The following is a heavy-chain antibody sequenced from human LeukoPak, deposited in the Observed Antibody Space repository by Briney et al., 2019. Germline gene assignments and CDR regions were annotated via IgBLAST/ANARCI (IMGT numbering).Heavy chain of an antibody. V-gene: IGHV3-13*01. Sequence: GGSLRLSCAASEFTFSSYDMHWVRQATGKGLEWVSAIGTAGDTYYPGSVKGRFTISRENAKNSLYLQMNSLRAGDTAVYYCARAFTVVGATGFDYWGQGTLVTVSS. CDR3: ARAFTVVGATGFDY. CDR1: EFTFSSYD. J-gene: IGHJ4*02. D-gene: IGHD1-26*01. CDR2: IGTAGDT.